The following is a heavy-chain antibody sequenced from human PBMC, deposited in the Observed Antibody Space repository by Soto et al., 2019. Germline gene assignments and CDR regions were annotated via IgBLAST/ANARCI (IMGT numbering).Heavy chain of an antibody. J-gene: IGHJ4*02. V-gene: IGHV3-23*01. CDR1: GFNFKKFA. D-gene: IGHD6-19*01. CDR2: ISCCGGST. CDR3: AKADGEQWLIPHLDN. Sequence: VHLLESGGGVVQPGGSLRLSCEASGFNFKKFAMGWVRQALGEGLEWVSGISCCGGSTFYADSVKGRFSLARDDSKNTLSLQLNSLRVEDTAHYYCAKADGEQWLIPHLDNWGQGTLVTVS.